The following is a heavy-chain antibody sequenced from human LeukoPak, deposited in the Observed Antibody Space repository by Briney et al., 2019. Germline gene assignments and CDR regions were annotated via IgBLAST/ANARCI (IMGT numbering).Heavy chain of an antibody. CDR1: GGSISSGSYY. V-gene: IGHV4-61*02. CDR3: ARGRGYSYGYLSWFDP. Sequence: SETLSLTCTVSGGSISSGSYYWSWIRQPAGKGLEWIGRIYTSGSTNYNPSLKSRVTISVDTSKNQFSLKLSFVTAADTAVYYCARGRGYSYGYLSWFDPWGQGTLVTVSS. CDR2: IYTSGST. J-gene: IGHJ5*02. D-gene: IGHD5-18*01.